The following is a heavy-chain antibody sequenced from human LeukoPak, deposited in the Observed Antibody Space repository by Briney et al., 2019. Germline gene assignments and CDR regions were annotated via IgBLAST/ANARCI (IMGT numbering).Heavy chain of an antibody. CDR2: INTDGSST. J-gene: IGHJ4*02. V-gene: IGHV3-74*01. CDR3: ARSGLNEKIDY. D-gene: IGHD2-8*01. CDR1: GFTFGGYW. Sequence: GGSLRLSCAASGFTFGGYWMHWVRQAPGKGLVWVSRINTDGSSTTYADSVKGRFIISRDNAKNTLYLQMSSLRAEDTAIYYCARSGLNEKIDYWGQGTLVTVSS.